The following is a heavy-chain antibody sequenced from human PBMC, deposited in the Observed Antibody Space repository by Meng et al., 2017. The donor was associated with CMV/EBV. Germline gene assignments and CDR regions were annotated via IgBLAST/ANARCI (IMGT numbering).Heavy chain of an antibody. CDR1: GFTVSSNY. CDR3: ARGTNSGSCSAFDI. CDR2: IYSGGST. J-gene: IGHJ3*02. V-gene: IGHV3-53*01. D-gene: IGHD1-26*01. Sequence: GESLKISCAASGFTVSSNYMSWVRQAPGKGLEWVSVIYSGGSTYYADSVKGRFTISRDNSKNTLYLQMNSLRAEDTAVYYCARGTNSGSCSAFDIWGQGTMVTVSS.